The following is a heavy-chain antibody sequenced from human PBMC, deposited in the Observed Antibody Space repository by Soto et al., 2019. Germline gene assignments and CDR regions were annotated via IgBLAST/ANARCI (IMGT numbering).Heavy chain of an antibody. J-gene: IGHJ4*01. CDR2: ISYDGSNK. D-gene: IGHD1-7*01. CDR3: AKDNWNYGYFDY. V-gene: IGHV3-30*18. Sequence: GCSLRLFCAASGFTFSSYGMHWVRQAPGKGLEWVAVISYDGSNKYYADSVKGRFTISRDNSKNTLYLQMNSLRAEDTAVYYCAKDNWNYGYFDYCGHGTLVTVSS. CDR1: GFTFSSYG.